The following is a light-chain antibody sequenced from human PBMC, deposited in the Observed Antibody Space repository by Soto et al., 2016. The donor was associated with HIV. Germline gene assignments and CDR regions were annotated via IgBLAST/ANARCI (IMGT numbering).Light chain of an antibody. V-gene: IGKV1-33*01. CDR1: QDISNY. CDR2: DAS. J-gene: IGKJ1*01. CDR3: QQYNSAIRT. Sequence: DIQMTQSPSSLSASVGDRVTITCQASQDISNYLNWYQQKPGKAPKLLIYDASNLETGVPSRFSGSGSGTDFTFTISSLQPEDIATYYCQQYNSAIRTFGQGTKVEIK.